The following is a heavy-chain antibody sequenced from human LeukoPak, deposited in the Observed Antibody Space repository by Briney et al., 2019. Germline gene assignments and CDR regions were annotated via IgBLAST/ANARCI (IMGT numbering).Heavy chain of an antibody. V-gene: IGHV4-34*01. Sequence: TWVRQPPGKGLEWIGEINHSGSTNYNPSLKSRVTISVDTSKNQFSLKLSSVTAADTAVYYCARTRITMVRGVIRCWFDPWGQGTLVTVSS. CDR2: INHSGST. J-gene: IGHJ5*02. D-gene: IGHD3-10*01. CDR3: ARTRITMVRGVIRCWFDP.